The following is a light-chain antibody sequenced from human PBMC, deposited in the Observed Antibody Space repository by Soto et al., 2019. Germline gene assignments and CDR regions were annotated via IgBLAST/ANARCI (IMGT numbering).Light chain of an antibody. V-gene: IGKV1-5*03. CDR3: QQYGSSLT. CDR1: QTISSW. CDR2: KAS. Sequence: VQMSQSPSTLSGSVGDRVTITCRASQTISSWLAWYQQKPGKAPKLLIYKASTLKSGVPSRFSGSGSGAEFTLTISSLEPEDFAVYSCQQYGSSLTFGGGTKV. J-gene: IGKJ4*01.